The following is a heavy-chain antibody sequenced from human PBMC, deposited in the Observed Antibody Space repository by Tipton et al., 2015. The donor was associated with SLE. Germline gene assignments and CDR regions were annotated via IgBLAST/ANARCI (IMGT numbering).Heavy chain of an antibody. CDR1: GGSIGNYY. D-gene: IGHD2-2*01. J-gene: IGHJ6*03. CDR3: ARVPAVYYYYMDV. Sequence: TLSLTCTVSGGSIGNYYWSWIRQPPGKGLEWIGYIYYTGSTNYNPSLESRVTISVDTAKNQFTLNLSSVTAADTAVYYCARVPAVYYYYMDVWGKGSTVTVSS. V-gene: IGHV4-59*01. CDR2: IYYTGST.